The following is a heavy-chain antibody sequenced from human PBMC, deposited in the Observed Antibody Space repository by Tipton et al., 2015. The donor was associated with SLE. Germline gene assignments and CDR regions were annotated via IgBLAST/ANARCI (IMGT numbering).Heavy chain of an antibody. CDR1: GGSISSSSYY. D-gene: IGHD4-17*01. Sequence: TLSLTCTVSGGSISSSSYYWGWIRQPPGKGLEWIGSIYYSGSTYYNPSLKSRVTISVDTSKNQFSLKLSSVTAADTAVYYCARGPPGPYGDYGVDYFDYWGQGTLIPVSS. V-gene: IGHV4-39*07. J-gene: IGHJ4*02. CDR3: ARGPPGPYGDYGVDYFDY. CDR2: IYYSGST.